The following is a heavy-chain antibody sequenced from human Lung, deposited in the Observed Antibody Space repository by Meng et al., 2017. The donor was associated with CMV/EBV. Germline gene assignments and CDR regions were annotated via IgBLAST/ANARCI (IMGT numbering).Heavy chain of an antibody. V-gene: IGHV3-74*01. J-gene: IGHJ4*02. Sequence: MSWTALGLTLSNYWMQWVRQAPGKGLVWVSRLSDGGSNTAYADSVKGRFTISRDNAKNTLYLQMHSLTTEDTAVYYCARGGPQFDHWGQGTLVTVSS. CDR2: LSDGGSNT. CDR1: GLTLSNYW. CDR3: ARGGPQFDH.